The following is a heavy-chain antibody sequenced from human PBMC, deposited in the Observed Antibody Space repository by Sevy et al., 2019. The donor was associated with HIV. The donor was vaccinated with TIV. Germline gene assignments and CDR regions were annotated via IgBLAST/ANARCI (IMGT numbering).Heavy chain of an antibody. V-gene: IGHV3-30*02. D-gene: IGHD2-2*01. CDR1: GFTFSNYG. J-gene: IGHJ6*02. CDR2: IRFDATIK. CDR3: AKVLRIVEIPAAIDYYYGMDV. Sequence: GGSLRLSCAASGFTFSNYGMHWVRQAPGKGLERVAFIRFDATIKYYRDSVKGRLTISRDNSKSTLYLQMNSLRAEDTAVYFCAKVLRIVEIPAAIDYYYGMDVWSQGTTVTVSS.